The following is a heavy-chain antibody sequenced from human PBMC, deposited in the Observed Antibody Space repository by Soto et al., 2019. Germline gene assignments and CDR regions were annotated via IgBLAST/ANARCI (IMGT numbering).Heavy chain of an antibody. CDR1: GFTFSSYA. D-gene: IGHD2-2*01. J-gene: IGHJ6*02. V-gene: IGHV3-23*01. Sequence: GGSLRLSCAASGFTFSSYAMSWVRQAPGKGLEWVSAISGSGGSTYYADSVKGRFAVSRDNSKNTLFLHMNSLGAEDTAVYYCAKSLSTAVNYGLDVWGQGTSVTVS. CDR2: ISGSGGST. CDR3: AKSLSTAVNYGLDV.